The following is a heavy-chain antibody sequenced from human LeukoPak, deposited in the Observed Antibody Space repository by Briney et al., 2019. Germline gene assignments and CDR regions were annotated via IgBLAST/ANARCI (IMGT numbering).Heavy chain of an antibody. Sequence: PSETLSLTCAVSGYSISRGYYWGWIRQPPGKGLEWIASMYHRGSTYYNPSLKSRVTISVDTSKNQFSLKLSSVTAADTAVYYCAKNCSSTSCYWNDAFDIWGQGTMVTVSS. V-gene: IGHV4-38-2*01. J-gene: IGHJ3*02. CDR2: MYHRGST. CDR1: GYSISRGYY. D-gene: IGHD2-2*01. CDR3: AKNCSSTSCYWNDAFDI.